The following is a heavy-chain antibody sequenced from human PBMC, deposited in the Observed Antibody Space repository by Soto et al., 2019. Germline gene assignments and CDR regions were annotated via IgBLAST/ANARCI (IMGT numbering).Heavy chain of an antibody. V-gene: IGHV3-48*03. Sequence: GSLLRTCSSSGFTFSSYEMNWVRQAPGKGLGWVSYISSSGSTIYYADSVKGRFTISRDNDKNSLYLQMNSLRAEDTAVYYCAREATGIGYWGQGTLVTVYS. CDR2: ISSSGSTI. CDR1: GFTFSSYE. J-gene: IGHJ4*02. CDR3: AREATGIGY.